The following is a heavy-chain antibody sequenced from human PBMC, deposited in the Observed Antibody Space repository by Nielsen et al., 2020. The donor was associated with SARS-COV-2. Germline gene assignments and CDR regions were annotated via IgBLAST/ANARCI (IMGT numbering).Heavy chain of an antibody. CDR3: ASGNSGSYYGSGDY. CDR2: ISSSSSYI. J-gene: IGHJ4*02. V-gene: IGHV3-21*01. D-gene: IGHD1-26*01. Sequence: GGSLRLSCAASGFTFSSYSMNWVRQAPGKGLEWVSSISSSSSYIYYADSVKGRFTISRDNAKNSLYPQMNSLRAEDTAVYYCASGNSGSYYGSGDYWGQGTLVTVSS. CDR1: GFTFSSYS.